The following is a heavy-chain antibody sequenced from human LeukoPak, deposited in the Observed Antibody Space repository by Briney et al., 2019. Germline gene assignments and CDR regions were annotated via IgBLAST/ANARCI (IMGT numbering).Heavy chain of an antibody. Sequence: ASVKVSCKASEYTFTNYDVNWVRQATGQGLEWMGWMNPKSNNRGYAQKFQGRVTITTDTSISTAYMELSSLRSDDTAVYYCTRGLKGNYYSGSGTYRWFAPWGQGTLVTGSS. J-gene: IGHJ5*02. CDR1: EYTFTNYD. V-gene: IGHV1-8*03. CDR3: TRGLKGNYYSGSGTYRWFAP. D-gene: IGHD3-10*01. CDR2: MNPKSNNR.